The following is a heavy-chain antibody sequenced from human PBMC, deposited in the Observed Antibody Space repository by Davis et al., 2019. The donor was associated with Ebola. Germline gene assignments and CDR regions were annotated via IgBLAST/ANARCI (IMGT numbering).Heavy chain of an antibody. CDR2: ISDSGDIT. J-gene: IGHJ4*02. Sequence: PGGSLRLSCAASGFTFRNYAMAWVRQAPGKGLEWVSSISDSGDITYYLDSVKGRFTISRDDSKNTLYLQMNGLRADDTAIYYCAKDRPDGNPLYYFDYWGQGTLVTVSS. V-gene: IGHV3-23*01. CDR3: AKDRPDGNPLYYFDY. D-gene: IGHD2/OR15-2a*01. CDR1: GFTFRNYA.